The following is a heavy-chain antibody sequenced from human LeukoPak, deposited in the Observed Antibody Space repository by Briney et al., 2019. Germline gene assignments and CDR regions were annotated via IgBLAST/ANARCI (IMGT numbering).Heavy chain of an antibody. Sequence: PGGSLRLSCAASGFTFSSYSMNWVRQAPGKGLEWVSYIRSSGSAIYYADSVKGRFTISRDNAKNSLYLQMNSLRAEDTAVYYCASVGRQWLVFDYWGQGTLVTVSS. CDR3: ASVGRQWLVFDY. CDR1: GFTFSSYS. CDR2: IRSSGSAI. V-gene: IGHV3-48*04. D-gene: IGHD6-19*01. J-gene: IGHJ4*02.